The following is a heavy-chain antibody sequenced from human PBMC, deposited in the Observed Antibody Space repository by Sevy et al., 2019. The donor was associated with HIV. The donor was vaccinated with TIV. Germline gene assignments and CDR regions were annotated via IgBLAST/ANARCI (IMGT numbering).Heavy chain of an antibody. CDR3: TRHGSSSWGLGWFDP. CDR2: IRSKAYGGTT. V-gene: IGHV3-49*03. D-gene: IGHD6-13*01. J-gene: IGHJ5*02. Sequence: GGSLRLSCTASGFTFGDYAMSWFHQAPGKGLEWVGFIRSKAYGGTTEYAASVKGRFTISRDDSKSIAYLQMNSLKTEDTAVYYCTRHGSSSWGLGWFDPWGQGTLVTVSS. CDR1: GFTFGDYA.